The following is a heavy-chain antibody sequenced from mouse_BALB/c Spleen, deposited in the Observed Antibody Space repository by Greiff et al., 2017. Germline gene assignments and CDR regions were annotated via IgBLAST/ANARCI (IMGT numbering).Heavy chain of an antibody. CDR2: INPGSGGT. J-gene: IGHJ4*01. Sequence: VQLQQSGAELVRPGTSVKVSCKASGYAFTNYLIEWVKQRPGQGLEWIGVINPGSGGTNYNEKFKGKATRTADKSSSTAYMQLSSLTSDASAVYFGARGGGGGFYAMDYWGQGTSVTVSS. V-gene: IGHV1-54*01. CDR1: GYAFTNYL. CDR3: ARGGGGGFYAMDY. D-gene: IGHD3-1*01.